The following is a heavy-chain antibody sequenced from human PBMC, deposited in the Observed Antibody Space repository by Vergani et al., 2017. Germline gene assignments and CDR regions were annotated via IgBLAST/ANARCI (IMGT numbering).Heavy chain of an antibody. CDR3: AKSITMVRGVKNYYYYYGMDV. CDR2: IRYDGSNK. Sequence: VQLLESGGGLVQPGGSLRLSCAAFGFTFSSYGMHWVRQAPGKGLEWVAFIRYDGSNKYYADSVKGRFTISRDNSKNTLYLQMNSLRAEDTAVYYCAKSITMVRGVKNYYYYYGMDVWGQ. CDR1: GFTFSSYG. D-gene: IGHD3-10*01. V-gene: IGHV3-30*02. J-gene: IGHJ6*02.